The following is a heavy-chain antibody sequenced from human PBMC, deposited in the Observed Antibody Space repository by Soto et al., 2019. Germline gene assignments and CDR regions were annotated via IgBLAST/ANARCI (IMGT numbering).Heavy chain of an antibody. Sequence: QVQLQESGPGLVKPSDTLSLTCAVSGYSISSSNWWGWIRQPPGKGLEWIGYIYYSGSTYYNPSRKGLFTMAIDTSTNQFSLKRSSVTAVDTAVYYCARSRDGVVDHWGQGTLVTVSS. CDR3: ARSRDGVVDH. CDR2: IYYSGST. CDR1: GYSISSSNW. D-gene: IGHD2-15*01. J-gene: IGHJ4*02. V-gene: IGHV4-28*01.